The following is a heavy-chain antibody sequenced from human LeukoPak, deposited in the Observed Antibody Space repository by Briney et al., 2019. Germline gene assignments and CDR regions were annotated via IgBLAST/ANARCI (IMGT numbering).Heavy chain of an antibody. V-gene: IGHV4-4*07. Sequence: SETLSLTLSVSCVSISSFYWSWLRQPAGKGLEWIGRIYNSGRTNYNPSLQSRVTISLDTSKNQVSLQLSSVTAADTAVYYCVRDRGSGSGGFDPWGQGTLVTVSS. D-gene: IGHD3-10*01. CDR1: CVSISSFY. J-gene: IGHJ5*02. CDR2: IYNSGRT. CDR3: VRDRGSGSGGFDP.